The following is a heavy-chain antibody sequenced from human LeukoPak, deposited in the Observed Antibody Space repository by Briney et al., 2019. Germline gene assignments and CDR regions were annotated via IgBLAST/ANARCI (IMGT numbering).Heavy chain of an antibody. D-gene: IGHD4-17*01. CDR2: IRNKANSYST. J-gene: IGHJ4*02. V-gene: IGHV3-72*01. CDR1: GXTFSDHC. Sequence: PGGSLRLSCAASGXTFSDHCMDWVRQAPGKGLEWVGRIRNKANSYSTEYAASVKGRFTISRDDSKNSLYLQMNSLKTEDTAVYYCARGRVTTLYYFDYWGQGTLVTVSS. CDR3: ARGRVTTLYYFDY.